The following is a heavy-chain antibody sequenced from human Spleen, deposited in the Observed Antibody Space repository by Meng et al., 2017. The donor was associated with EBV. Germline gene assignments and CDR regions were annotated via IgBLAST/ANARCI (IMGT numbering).Heavy chain of an antibody. Sequence: QVQLQQWGAGLLKPSEXLSLTCALYGGSFSGYYWSWIRQPPGKGLEWIGEINHSGSTNYHPSLKSRVTISVDTSKSQFSLKLSSVTAADTAVYFCARALAKSDIVATVGIDYWGQGTLVTVSS. J-gene: IGHJ4*02. CDR1: GGSFSGYY. CDR2: INHSGST. V-gene: IGHV4-34*01. D-gene: IGHD5-12*01. CDR3: ARALAKSDIVATVGIDY.